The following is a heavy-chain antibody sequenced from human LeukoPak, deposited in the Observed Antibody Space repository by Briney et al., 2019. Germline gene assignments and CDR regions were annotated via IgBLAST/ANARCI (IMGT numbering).Heavy chain of an antibody. J-gene: IGHJ6*03. D-gene: IGHD6-6*01. CDR2: IYYSGNT. Sequence: PSETLSLTCTVSGGSIFSSNSYWGWIRQPPGKGLEWIGSIYYSGNTYYNASLKSRVTISVDTSKNQFSLRLSPVTAADTAVYYCARDWGVSARPGYMDVWGKGTTVTISS. CDR3: ARDWGVSARPGYMDV. V-gene: IGHV4-39*07. CDR1: GGSIFSSNSY.